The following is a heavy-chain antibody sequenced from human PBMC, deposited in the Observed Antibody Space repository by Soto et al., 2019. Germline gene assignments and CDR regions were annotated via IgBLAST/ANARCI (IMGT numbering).Heavy chain of an antibody. V-gene: IGHV1-46*01. D-gene: IGHD3-10*01. J-gene: IGHJ6*02. CDR3: AREMAPIPNYGSGSLYYYGMDV. CDR1: GYTFTSCY. Sequence: ASVKVSCKASGYTFTSCYMHWVRQAPGQGLEWMGIINPSGGSTSYARKFQGRVTMTRDTSTSTVYMELSSLRSEDTAVYYCAREMAPIPNYGSGSLYYYGMDVWGQGTTVTVSS. CDR2: INPSGGST.